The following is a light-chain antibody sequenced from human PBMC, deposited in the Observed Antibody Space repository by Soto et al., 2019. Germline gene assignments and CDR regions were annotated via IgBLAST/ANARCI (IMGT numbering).Light chain of an antibody. Sequence: SYELTQPLSVSVPLGQTASITCGGNNIGTRNVHWYQQKPGQAPVLVVYRDSNRPSGIPERFSGPNSGNTATLTISRAQAGDEADYYCHVWDSSTAVFGGGTQLTVL. V-gene: IGLV3-9*01. CDR1: NIGTRN. CDR2: RDS. J-gene: IGLJ3*02. CDR3: HVWDSSTAV.